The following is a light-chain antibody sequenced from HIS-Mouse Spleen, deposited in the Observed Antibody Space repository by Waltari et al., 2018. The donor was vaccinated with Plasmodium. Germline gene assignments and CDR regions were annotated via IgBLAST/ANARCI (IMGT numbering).Light chain of an antibody. CDR3: NSRDSSGNHQV. CDR2: EKN. Sequence: SSQLTQPPAVSSAVQQAVSITCQGDSLRSYYEWWYQQKPGQAPVLVIYEKNNRPSGIPERFSGSSSGNIASLTITGAQAEDEADYYCNSRDSSGNHQVFGGGTKLTVL. V-gene: IGLV3-19*01. J-gene: IGLJ3*02. CDR1: SLRSYY.